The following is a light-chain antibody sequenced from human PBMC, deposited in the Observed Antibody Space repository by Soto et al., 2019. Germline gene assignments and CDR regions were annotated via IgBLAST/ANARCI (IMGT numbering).Light chain of an antibody. CDR1: SSNIGAGYD. CDR3: QSHDNSLSGYV. J-gene: IGLJ1*01. CDR2: ANF. V-gene: IGLV1-40*01. Sequence: QSVLTQPPSVSGAPGQRVTISCTGSSSNIGAGYDVHWYQQVPGTAPKLLIYANFNRPSGVPDRFSGSKSGTSASRAITGLQAEDEADYYCQSHDNSLSGYVFGPGTKLPS.